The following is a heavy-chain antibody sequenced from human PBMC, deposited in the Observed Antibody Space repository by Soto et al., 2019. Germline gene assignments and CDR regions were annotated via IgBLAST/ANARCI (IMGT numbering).Heavy chain of an antibody. V-gene: IGHV4-61*01. CDR1: GGSVSSGSYY. Sequence: LSLTCTVSGGSVSSGSYYWSWIRQPPGKGLEWIGYIYYSGSTNYNPSLKSRVTISVDTSKNQFSLKLSSVTAADTAVYYCARDLTSLLGASDDAFDIWGQGTMVTVSS. J-gene: IGHJ3*02. D-gene: IGHD1-26*01. CDR3: ARDLTSLLGASDDAFDI. CDR2: IYYSGST.